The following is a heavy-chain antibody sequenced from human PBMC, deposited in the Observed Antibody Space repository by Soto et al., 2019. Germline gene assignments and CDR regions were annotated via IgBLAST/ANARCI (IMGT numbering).Heavy chain of an antibody. CDR3: TTNDY. V-gene: IGHV3-15*01. J-gene: IGHJ4*02. Sequence: PGGSLRLSCTASGFTFSDAWMTWVRQAPGKGLEWVGRIKGKSDGGTVEYAAPVKGRFLMTRDDSKSMLYLHMNSLKTEDTAMYYCTTNDYWGQGTLVTVSS. CDR2: IKGKSDGGTV. CDR1: GFTFSDAW.